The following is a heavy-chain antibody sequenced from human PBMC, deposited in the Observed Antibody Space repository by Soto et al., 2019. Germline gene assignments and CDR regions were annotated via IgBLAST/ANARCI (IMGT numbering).Heavy chain of an antibody. Sequence: SQTLSLTCAISGDSVSSNSAAWNWIRQSPSIGLECLGSTYYRSKWYNDYAVSVKSRITINPDTSKNQFSLQLNSVTPEDTAVYYCARGIGYCSSTRCYTGRNYYGMDXWGQGTTVTVS. CDR3: ARGIGYCSSTRCYTGRNYYGMDX. CDR1: GDSVSSNSAA. CDR2: TYYRSKWYN. V-gene: IGHV6-1*01. D-gene: IGHD2-2*02. J-gene: IGHJ6*02.